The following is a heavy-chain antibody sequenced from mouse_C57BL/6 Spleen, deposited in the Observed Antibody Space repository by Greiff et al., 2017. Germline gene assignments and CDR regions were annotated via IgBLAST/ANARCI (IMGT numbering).Heavy chain of an antibody. J-gene: IGHJ3*01. Sequence: QVQLQQPGAELVRPGSSVKLSCKASGYTFTSYWMDWVKQRPGQGLEWIGNIYPSDSETHYNQKFKDKATLTVDKSSSTAYMQLSSLTSEDSAVYYCAAKDPYYSNPWFAYWGQGTLVTVSA. D-gene: IGHD2-5*01. V-gene: IGHV1-61*01. CDR1: GYTFTSYW. CDR3: AAKDPYYSNPWFAY. CDR2: IYPSDSET.